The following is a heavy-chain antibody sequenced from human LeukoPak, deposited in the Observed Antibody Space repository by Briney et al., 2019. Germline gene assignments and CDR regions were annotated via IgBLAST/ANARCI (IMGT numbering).Heavy chain of an antibody. CDR1: GYTFTGYY. CDR3: ERASVGATIAYYMDV. J-gene: IGHJ6*03. CDR2: INPNGGGT. D-gene: IGHD1-26*01. V-gene: IGHV1-2*06. Sequence: ASVKVSCKASGYTFTGYYMHWVRQAPGQGLEWMGRINPNGGGTNYAQKFQGRVTMTRDTSISTAYMELSRPRSDDTAVYYCERASVGATIAYYMDVWGKGTTVTVSS.